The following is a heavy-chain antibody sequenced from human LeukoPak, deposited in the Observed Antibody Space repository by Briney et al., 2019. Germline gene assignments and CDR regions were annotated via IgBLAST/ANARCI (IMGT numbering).Heavy chain of an antibody. CDR1: SGSISTSNYY. CDR2: IYYSGST. Sequence: PSETLSLTCTVSSGSISTSNYYWGWVRQPPGKALEWIGYIYYSGSTNYNPSLKSRVTISVDTSKNQFSLKLSSVTAADTAVYYCARSSYYYDSSGYDRWGQGTLVTVSS. CDR3: ARSSYYYDSSGYDR. V-gene: IGHV4-61*05. J-gene: IGHJ4*02. D-gene: IGHD3-22*01.